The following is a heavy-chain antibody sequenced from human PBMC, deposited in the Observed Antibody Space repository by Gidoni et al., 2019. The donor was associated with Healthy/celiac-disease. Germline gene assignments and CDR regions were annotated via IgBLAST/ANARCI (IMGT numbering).Heavy chain of an antibody. CDR2: ISSSSSTI. V-gene: IGHV3-48*02. J-gene: IGHJ4*02. Sequence: EVQLVESGGGLVQPGGSLRPSCAASGFTFSSYSMNWVRQAPGQGLEWVSYISSSSSTIYYADSVKGRFTISRDNAKNSLYLQMNSLRDEDTAVYYCAREEERWLQSRIGWVDYWGQGTLVTVSS. CDR3: AREEERWLQSRIGWVDY. CDR1: GFTFSSYS. D-gene: IGHD5-12*01.